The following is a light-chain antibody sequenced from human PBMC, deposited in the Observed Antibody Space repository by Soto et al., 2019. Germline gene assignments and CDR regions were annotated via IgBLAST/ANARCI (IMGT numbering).Light chain of an antibody. CDR3: KQYNNRPTFT. V-gene: IGKV3-15*01. CDR2: GAS. J-gene: IGKJ3*01. CDR1: QSVSGN. Sequence: EIVMTQSPATLSVSPGERATLSCRASQSVSGNLAWYQQKPGQAPRLLIYGASTRATGIPAKFSGSASGTVLSLTIIILQSEDVAVDYCKQYNNRPTFTFVPGTKEDIK.